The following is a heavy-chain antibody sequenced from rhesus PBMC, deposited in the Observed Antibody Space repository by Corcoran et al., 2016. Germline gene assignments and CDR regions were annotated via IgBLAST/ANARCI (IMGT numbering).Heavy chain of an antibody. V-gene: IGHV4-173*01. J-gene: IGHJ4*01. Sequence: QLQLQESGPGLVKPSETLSLTCAVSGGSISSHYWSWIRQPPGKGLEWIGRSSGRCGSTDYNPSLKSRVTISTDKSKNQFSLKLSSVTAADTAVYYCARRSSWYQFDYWGQGVLVTVSS. CDR2: SSGRCGST. CDR1: GGSISSHY. D-gene: IGHD6-13*01. CDR3: ARRSSWYQFDY.